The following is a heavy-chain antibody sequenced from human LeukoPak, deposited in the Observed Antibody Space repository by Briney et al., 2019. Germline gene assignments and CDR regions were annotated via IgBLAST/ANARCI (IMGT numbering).Heavy chain of an antibody. J-gene: IGHJ1*01. D-gene: IGHD6-13*01. V-gene: IGHV3-7*05. CDR2: IKQDGSEK. CDR1: GFTLSNYW. CDR3: ARDHRYSWYW. Sequence: GGSLRLSCAPSGFTLSNYWMSWVRPVPGKGLEWVANIKQDGSEKYYVDSVKGRFTISRDNAKNSLYLQMNRLSAEDTAVYYCARDHRYSWYWWGQGTLVTVSS.